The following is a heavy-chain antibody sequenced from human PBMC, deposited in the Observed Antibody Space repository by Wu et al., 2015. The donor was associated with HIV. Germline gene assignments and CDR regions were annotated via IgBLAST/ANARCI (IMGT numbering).Heavy chain of an antibody. CDR1: GYVFKRNG. V-gene: IGHV1-18*01. CDR3: VRDSTEDRPNWFDP. CDR2: ISGYNGNT. J-gene: IGHJ5*02. D-gene: IGHD6-6*01. Sequence: SGTEVKEYLGPSLKGRPARTSGYVFKRNGISWLRQAPGQGLEWMGWISGYNGNTNYAQNLQGRVTMTADTSTNTVYMELRSLRSDDTAVYYCVRDSTEDRPNWFDPWGQGTLVIVSS.